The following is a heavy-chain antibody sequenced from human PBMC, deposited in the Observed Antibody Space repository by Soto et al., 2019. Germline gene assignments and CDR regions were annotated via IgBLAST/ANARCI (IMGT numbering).Heavy chain of an antibody. V-gene: IGHV3-74*01. CDR3: SRETLWFGESPKS. CDR1: GFTFGSYW. J-gene: IGHJ4*02. CDR2: INGDGGRT. D-gene: IGHD3-10*01. Sequence: EVQLVESGGGSVQTGGSLRISCAASGFTFGSYWMDWVRQAPGKGLVWVSRINGDGGRTTYADSVKGRFTISRDNAHNTQYLQMDRLTADDTVVYYCSRETLWFGESPKSGGQGPLVTVSS.